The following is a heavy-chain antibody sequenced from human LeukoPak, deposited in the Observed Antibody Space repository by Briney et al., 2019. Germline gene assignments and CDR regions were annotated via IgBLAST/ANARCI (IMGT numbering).Heavy chain of an antibody. Sequence: SVKVSCKASGGTFSSYAISWVRQAPGQGLEWMGRIIPIFGTANYAQKFQGRVTITTDESTSTAYMELSRLRSEDTAVYYCARAYGYDRDAFDIWGQGTMVTVSS. CDR3: ARAYGYDRDAFDI. CDR1: GGTFSSYA. D-gene: IGHD5-12*01. V-gene: IGHV1-69*05. J-gene: IGHJ3*02. CDR2: IIPIFGTA.